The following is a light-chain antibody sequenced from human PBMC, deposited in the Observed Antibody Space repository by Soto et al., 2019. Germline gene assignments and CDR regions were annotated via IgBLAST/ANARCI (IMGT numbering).Light chain of an antibody. CDR3: SSYTFSSTLVV. J-gene: IGLJ2*01. V-gene: IGLV2-14*03. Sequence: QSALTQPASVSGSPGQSITISCTGTSSDIGSYNYVSWYQQLPGKVPKLMIYGVSNRPSGVSNRFSGSKSGNTASLTISGLQAEDEVDYYCSSYTFSSTLVVFGGGTKLTVL. CDR2: GVS. CDR1: SSDIGSYNY.